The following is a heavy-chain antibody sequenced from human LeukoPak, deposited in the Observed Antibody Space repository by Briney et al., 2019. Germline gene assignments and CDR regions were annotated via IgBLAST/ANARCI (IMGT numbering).Heavy chain of an antibody. CDR1: GGSISSSTYS. J-gene: IGHJ4*02. CDR2: RYYSGTI. CDR3: ASRYDYSNYIDY. Sequence: KPSETLSLTCTVSGGSISSSTYSWGWIRQPPGKGLEWIGSRYYSGTIYYNPSLKSRVTISVDTSKNQFSLKLTSVTAADTAVYYCASRYDYSNYIDYWGQGTLVTVSS. V-gene: IGHV4-39*01. D-gene: IGHD4-11*01.